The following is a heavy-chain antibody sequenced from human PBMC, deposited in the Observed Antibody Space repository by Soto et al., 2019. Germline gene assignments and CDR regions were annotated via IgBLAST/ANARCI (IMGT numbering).Heavy chain of an antibody. V-gene: IGHV3-74*01. D-gene: IGHD6-25*01. J-gene: IGHJ4*02. CDR2: IDSDGYTT. Sequence: GGSLRLSWAASGFTFSRHWLFGVRQSPGKGMEWVSRIDSDGYTTSYPDSVEGRFTVSRDNGKKTLSLQMDSLRGEDTGVYYWARVQTDGFSHYFYNCGKGIRV. CDR3: ARVQTDGFSHYFYN. CDR1: GFTFSRHW.